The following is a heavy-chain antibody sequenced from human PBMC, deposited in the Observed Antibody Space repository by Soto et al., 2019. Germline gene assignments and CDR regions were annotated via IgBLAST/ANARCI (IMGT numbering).Heavy chain of an antibody. CDR3: AHRQVVISGYNSGH. D-gene: IGHD5-18*01. J-gene: IGHJ4*02. V-gene: IGHV2-5*02. CDR2: IYWDDDK. Sequence: QITLKESGPTLVKPTQTLTLTCTFSGFSLSTSGVGVGWIRQPPGKALEWLALIYWDDDKRYSPSLKSRLTITKDTSKTQVVLTMTNRDPVDTAPYYCAHRQVVISGYNSGHWGQETLVTVSS. CDR1: GFSLSTSGVG.